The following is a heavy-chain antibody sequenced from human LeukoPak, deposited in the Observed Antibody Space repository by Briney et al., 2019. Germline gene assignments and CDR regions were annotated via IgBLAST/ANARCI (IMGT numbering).Heavy chain of an antibody. V-gene: IGHV3-48*01. Sequence: PGGSLRLSCAASGFTFSSYSMNWVRQAPGKGLEWVSCISSSSSTIYYADSVKGRFTISRDNAKNSLYLQMNSLRAEDTAVYYCARAPDYSDYVGYWGQGTLVTVSS. D-gene: IGHD4-11*01. CDR3: ARAPDYSDYVGY. J-gene: IGHJ4*02. CDR1: GFTFSSYS. CDR2: ISSSSSTI.